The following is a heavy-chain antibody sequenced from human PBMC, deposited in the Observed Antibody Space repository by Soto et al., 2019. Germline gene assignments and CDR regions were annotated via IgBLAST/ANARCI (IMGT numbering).Heavy chain of an antibody. CDR1: GFTFDDYA. J-gene: IGHJ2*01. CDR3: ARDAGRDGGNWGFDL. CDR2: ISWNSGSI. Sequence: EVQLVESGGGLVQPGRSLRLSCAASGFTFDDYAMHWVRQAPGKGLEWVSGISWNSGSIGYADSVKGRFTISRDNAKNSLYLQMNSLRAEDTALYYCARDAGRDGGNWGFDLWGRGTLVTVSS. V-gene: IGHV3-9*01. D-gene: IGHD2-15*01.